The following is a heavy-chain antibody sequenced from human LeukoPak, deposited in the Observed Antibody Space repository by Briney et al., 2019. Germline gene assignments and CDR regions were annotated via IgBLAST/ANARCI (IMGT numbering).Heavy chain of an antibody. CDR2: IYTSGST. CDR3: ARVLRFLEWSLSWFDP. Sequence: SETLSLTCTVSGSSISSYYWSWIRQPAGKGLEWIGRIYTSGSTNYNPSLKSRVTMSVDTSKNQFSLKLSSVTAADTAVYYCARVLRFLEWSLSWFDPWGQGTLVTVSS. J-gene: IGHJ5*02. CDR1: GSSISSYY. V-gene: IGHV4-4*07. D-gene: IGHD3-3*01.